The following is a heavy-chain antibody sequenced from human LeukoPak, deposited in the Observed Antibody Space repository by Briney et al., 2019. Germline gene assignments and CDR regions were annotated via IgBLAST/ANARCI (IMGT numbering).Heavy chain of an antibody. CDR2: ISYDGSNK. Sequence: GGSLRLSCAASGFTFSSYGMHWVRQAPGKGLEWVAVISYDGSNKYYADSVKGRFTISRDNSKNTLYLQMNSLRAEDTAVYYCAKVGGYSYGYPFDYWGQGTLVIVSS. CDR3: AKVGGYSYGYPFDY. V-gene: IGHV3-30*18. CDR1: GFTFSSYG. D-gene: IGHD5-18*01. J-gene: IGHJ4*02.